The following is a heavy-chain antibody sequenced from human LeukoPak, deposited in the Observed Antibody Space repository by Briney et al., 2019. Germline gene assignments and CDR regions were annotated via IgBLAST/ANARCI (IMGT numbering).Heavy chain of an antibody. J-gene: IGHJ3*01. CDR2: ISSNGGST. Sequence: PGGPLRLSCGASGFTFNTAWMSWVRQAPGKGLEWVSAISSNGGSTYYADSVKGRFTISRDNFKNTLFLQMTSLRAEDTAVYYCTKNPSLNAFDFWGQGTMVTVSS. D-gene: IGHD3-16*01. V-gene: IGHV3-23*01. CDR1: GFTFNTAW. CDR3: TKNPSLNAFDF.